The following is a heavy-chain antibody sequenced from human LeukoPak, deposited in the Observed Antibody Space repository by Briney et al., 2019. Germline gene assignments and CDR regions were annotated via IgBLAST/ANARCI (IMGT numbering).Heavy chain of an antibody. Sequence: GGSLRLSCAASGFTFSSYTMSWVRLAPGKGLEWVSTITTSDGNTYYADSVKGRFTVSRDNSKNTLYLQMNSLRAEDTAVYYCAKGGNYYYGMDVWGQGTTVTVSS. V-gene: IGHV3-23*01. CDR1: GFTFSSYT. CDR2: ITTSDGNT. CDR3: AKGGNYYYGMDV. J-gene: IGHJ6*02.